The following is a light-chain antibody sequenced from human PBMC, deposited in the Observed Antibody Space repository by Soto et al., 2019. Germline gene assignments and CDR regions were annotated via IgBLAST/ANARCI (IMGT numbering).Light chain of an antibody. Sequence: QSVLTQPPSASGSPGQSVTISCTGTTRDVGGYNYVSWYQQHPGKAPKLMIYDVSKRPSGVPDRFSGSKSGNTASLTVSGLQAEDEADYYCTSYAGRNTWVFGGGTKLTVL. J-gene: IGLJ3*02. V-gene: IGLV2-8*01. CDR2: DVS. CDR3: TSYAGRNTWV. CDR1: TRDVGGYNY.